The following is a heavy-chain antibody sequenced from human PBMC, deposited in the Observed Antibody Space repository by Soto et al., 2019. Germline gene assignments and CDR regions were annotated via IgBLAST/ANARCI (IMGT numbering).Heavy chain of an antibody. CDR3: ARERDVPFSYYGMDV. V-gene: IGHV1-18*01. Sequence: QVQLVQSGGEVRKPGASVTVSCKASGYTFTSYGISWVRQAPGQGLEWLGWISGYNGKTNYAQKVQDRVTMTPETSPSTVYLELRSRRFGDTAVYYCARERDVPFSYYGMDVWGQGTTVTVSS. D-gene: IGHD2-2*01. CDR2: ISGYNGKT. J-gene: IGHJ6*02. CDR1: GYTFTSYG.